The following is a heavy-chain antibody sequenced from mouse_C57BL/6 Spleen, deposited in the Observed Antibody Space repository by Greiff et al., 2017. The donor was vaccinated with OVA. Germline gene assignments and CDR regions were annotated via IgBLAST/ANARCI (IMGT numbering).Heavy chain of an antibody. V-gene: IGHV1-64*01. CDR1: GYTFTSYW. CDR2: IHPSSGST. CDR3: ARRPLIYYDYDGAMDY. J-gene: IGHJ4*01. Sequence: QVQLQQPGAELVKPGASVKLSCKASGYTFTSYWMPWVKQRPGQGLEWIGMIHPSSGSTNYNEKFKSKATLTVDKSSSTAYMQLSSLTSEDSAVYYCARRPLIYYDYDGAMDYWGQGTSVTVSS. D-gene: IGHD2-4*01.